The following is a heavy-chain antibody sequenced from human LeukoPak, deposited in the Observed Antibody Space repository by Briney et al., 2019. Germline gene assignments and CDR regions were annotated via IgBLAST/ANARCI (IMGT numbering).Heavy chain of an antibody. CDR1: GYTFTSYD. J-gene: IGHJ4*02. CDR2: MNPNSGNT. Sequence: ASVKVSCKASGYTFTSYDINWVRQATGQGLEWMGWMNPNSGNTGYAQKFQGRVTMTRDTSISTAYMELSRLRSDDTAVYYCARDQASSGWYDFGYWGQGTLVTVSS. V-gene: IGHV1-8*01. CDR3: ARDQASSGWYDFGY. D-gene: IGHD6-19*01.